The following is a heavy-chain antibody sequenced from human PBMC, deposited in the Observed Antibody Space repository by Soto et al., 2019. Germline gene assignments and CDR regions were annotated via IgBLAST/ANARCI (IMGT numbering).Heavy chain of an antibody. D-gene: IGHD4-17*01. CDR3: ARHPRFYGDIDY. V-gene: IGHV4-59*08. CDR1: GGSITGYY. CDR2: IYYSGST. Sequence: PSETLSLTCTVSGGSITGYYWSWIRQPPGKGLEWLGIIYYSGSTTYNPSLKSRVTISVDTSKDQFSLKLSSVTAADTAVYYCARHPRFYGDIDYWGQGTLVTVSS. J-gene: IGHJ4*02.